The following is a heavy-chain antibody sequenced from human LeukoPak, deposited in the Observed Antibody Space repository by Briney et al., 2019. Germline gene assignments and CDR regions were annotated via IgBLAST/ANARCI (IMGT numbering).Heavy chain of an antibody. CDR1: GFTFSSYS. J-gene: IGHJ4*02. Sequence: GGSLRLSCAASGFTFSSYSMNWVRQAPGKGLEWVSSISSSSSYIYYADSVKGRFTISRDNAKNSLYLQMNSLRAEDTAVYYCARDGIGIAVAFWGQGTLVTVSS. CDR3: ARDGIGIAVAF. V-gene: IGHV3-21*01. CDR2: ISSSSSYI. D-gene: IGHD6-19*01.